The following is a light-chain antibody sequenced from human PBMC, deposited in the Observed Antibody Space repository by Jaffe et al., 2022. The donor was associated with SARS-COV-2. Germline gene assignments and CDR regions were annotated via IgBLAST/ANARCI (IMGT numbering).Light chain of an antibody. CDR3: SSYASSSTLV. V-gene: IGLV2-23*02. Sequence: QSALTQPASVSGSPGQSITISCTGTSSDVGGHNVVSWYQQHPGKAPKLMIYEVNKRPSGVSNRFSGSKSGNTASLTISGLQAEDEADYYCSSYASSSTLVFGGGTKVTVL. CDR1: SSDVGGHNV. J-gene: IGLJ2*01. CDR2: EVN.